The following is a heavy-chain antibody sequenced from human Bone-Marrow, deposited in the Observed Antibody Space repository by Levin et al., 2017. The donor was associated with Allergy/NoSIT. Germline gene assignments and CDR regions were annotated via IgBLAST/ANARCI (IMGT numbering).Heavy chain of an antibody. CDR1: ALSFSTYS. Sequence: AGGSLRLSCTASALSFSTYSMNWVRQAPGQGLEWVSSITSTSNYIFYGDSVRGRFTISRDNANNSLYLQMDSLRAEDTAIYYCAREMQGREKNVYNDVRYFDLWGRGTLVTVSS. J-gene: IGHJ2*01. D-gene: IGHD5-24*01. CDR3: AREMQGREKNVYNDVRYFDL. V-gene: IGHV3-21*01. CDR2: ITSTSNYI.